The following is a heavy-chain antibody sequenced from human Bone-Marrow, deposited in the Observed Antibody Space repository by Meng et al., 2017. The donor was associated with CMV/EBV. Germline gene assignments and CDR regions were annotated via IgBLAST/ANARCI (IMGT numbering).Heavy chain of an antibody. CDR1: GFIFSTYA. V-gene: IGHV3-23*01. Sequence: SGFIFSTYAISWVRQAPGKGLDWVSVISGSGGGTYYADSVKGRFTISRDNSKNTLYLQMNSLRAEDTAVYYCAKVRFQYSSSLYYFDYWGQGTLVTVSS. D-gene: IGHD6-6*01. CDR3: AKVRFQYSSSLYYFDY. J-gene: IGHJ4*02. CDR2: ISGSGGGT.